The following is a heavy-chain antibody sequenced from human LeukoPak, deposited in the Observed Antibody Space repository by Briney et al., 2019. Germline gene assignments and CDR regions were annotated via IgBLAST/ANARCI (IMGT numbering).Heavy chain of an antibody. CDR2: VKSDGSST. Sequence: GGSLRPSCVGSGFTFSRYWMHWVRQAPGKGLVWVSHVKSDGSSTSYYADSVKGRFTISRDNAKNTLYLQMDSLRAEDTAVYYCARDQGLGGAFDIWGQGTMVTVSS. V-gene: IGHV3-74*01. CDR1: GFTFSRYW. CDR3: ARDQGLGGAFDI. D-gene: IGHD3-16*01. J-gene: IGHJ3*02.